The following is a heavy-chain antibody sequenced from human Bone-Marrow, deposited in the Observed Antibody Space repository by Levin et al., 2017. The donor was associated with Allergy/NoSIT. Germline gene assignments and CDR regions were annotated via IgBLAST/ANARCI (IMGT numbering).Heavy chain of an antibody. CDR1: GFTFSSYW. J-gene: IGHJ4*02. Sequence: GESLKISCAASGFTFSSYWMSWVRQAPGKGLEWVANIKQDGSEKYYVDSVKGRFTISRDNAKNSLYLQMNSLRAEDTAVYYCAASMHFDYWGQGTLVTVSS. CDR2: IKQDGSEK. V-gene: IGHV3-7*01. CDR3: AASMHFDY. D-gene: IGHD2/OR15-2a*01.